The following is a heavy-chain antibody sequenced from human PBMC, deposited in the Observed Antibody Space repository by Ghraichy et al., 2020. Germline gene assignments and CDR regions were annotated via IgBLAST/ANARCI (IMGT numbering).Heavy chain of an antibody. V-gene: IGHV3-74*01. CDR1: GFTFRTYW. CDR3: TRGGVAAAFDS. CDR2: IDGDGSNP. Sequence: ESLNISCAASGFTFRTYWMHWVRQAPGKGLLWVSRIDGDGSNPTYADSVKGRFTISRDNAKNTLYLQMNSLRAEDTAVYYCTRGGVAAAFDSWGQGTLVTVS. J-gene: IGHJ4*02. D-gene: IGHD6-13*01.